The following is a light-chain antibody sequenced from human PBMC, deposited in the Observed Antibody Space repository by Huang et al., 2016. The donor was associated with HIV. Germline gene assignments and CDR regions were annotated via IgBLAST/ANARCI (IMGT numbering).Light chain of an antibody. CDR2: GVS. CDR1: QSVSSGY. J-gene: IGKJ1*01. CDR3: QQYDSSPGT. Sequence: EIVLTQSPGTLSLSPGERATLSCRASQSVSSGYLAWYQKRPGQAHRRLIFGVSTRATGIPDRFSGSGSGTDFTLTISRLEPEDFAGYYWQQYDSSPGTFGQGTKVEIK. V-gene: IGKV3-20*01.